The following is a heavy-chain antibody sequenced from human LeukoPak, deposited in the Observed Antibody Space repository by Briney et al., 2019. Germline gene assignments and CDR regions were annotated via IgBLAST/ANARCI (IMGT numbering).Heavy chain of an antibody. V-gene: IGHV3-21*01. D-gene: IGHD4-23*01. J-gene: IGHJ3*02. Sequence: GGSLRLSCAASGFTFSSYAMSWVRQAPGKGLEWVSSISSSSSYIYYADSVKGRFTISRDNAKNSLYLQMNSLRAEDTAVYYCARDVTTVVTPDASDIWGQGTMVTVSS. CDR3: ARDVTTVVTPDASDI. CDR1: GFTFSSYA. CDR2: ISSSSSYI.